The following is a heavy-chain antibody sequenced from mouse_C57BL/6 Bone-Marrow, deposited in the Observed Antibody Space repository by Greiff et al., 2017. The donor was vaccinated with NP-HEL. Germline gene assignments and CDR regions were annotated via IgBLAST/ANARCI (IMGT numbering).Heavy chain of an antibody. J-gene: IGHJ3*01. CDR2: IDPENGDT. CDR3: AYDYDGAWFAY. Sequence: VQLQQSGAELVRPGASVKLSCTASGFNIKDDYMHWVKQRPEQGLEWIGWIDPENGDTEYASKFQGKATITADTSSSTAYLQLSSLTAEDTAVYYCAYDYDGAWFAYWGQGTLVTVSA. CDR1: GFNIKDDY. V-gene: IGHV14-4*01. D-gene: IGHD2-4*01.